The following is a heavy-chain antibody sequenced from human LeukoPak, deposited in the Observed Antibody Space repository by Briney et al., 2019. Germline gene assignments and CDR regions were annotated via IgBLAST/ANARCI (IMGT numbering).Heavy chain of an antibody. CDR3: ASGSAVGATKAGEKEDY. Sequence: ASVKVSCKASGYTFTGYYMHWVRQAPGQGLEWMGRINPNSGGTNYAQKFQGRVTMTSDTSISTAYMELSRLRSDDTAVYYCASGSAVGATKAGEKEDYWGQGTLVTVSS. V-gene: IGHV1-2*06. D-gene: IGHD1-26*01. CDR2: INPNSGGT. J-gene: IGHJ4*02. CDR1: GYTFTGYY.